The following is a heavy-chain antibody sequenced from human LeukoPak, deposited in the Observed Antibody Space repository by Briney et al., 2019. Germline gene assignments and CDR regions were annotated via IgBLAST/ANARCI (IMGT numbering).Heavy chain of an antibody. D-gene: IGHD1-1*01. Sequence: SGTLSLTCAVSGGSINSSNWWSWVRQPPGKGLEWIGEIYHSGSTNYNPSLKSRVTISVDKSKNQFSLKLSSVTAADTAVYYCASSSNNWNDAGRYWFDPWGQGTLVTVSS. J-gene: IGHJ5*02. CDR3: ASSSNNWNDAGRYWFDP. CDR2: IYHSGST. CDR1: GGSINSSNW. V-gene: IGHV4-4*02.